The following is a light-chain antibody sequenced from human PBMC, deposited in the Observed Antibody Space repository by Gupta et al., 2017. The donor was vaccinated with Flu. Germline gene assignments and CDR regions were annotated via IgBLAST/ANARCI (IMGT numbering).Light chain of an antibody. CDR3: RQSLQNPPYT. Sequence: DIVMTQSPLSLPVTPGEPASISCRSSQSLLHSNGYNYLDWYLQKPGQSPQLLIYLGSNRASGVPDRFSGSGSGTDFTLKISRVEAEDVGVYYCRQSLQNPPYTFGQGTKLEIK. V-gene: IGKV2-28*01. J-gene: IGKJ2*01. CDR2: LGS. CDR1: QSLLHSNGYNY.